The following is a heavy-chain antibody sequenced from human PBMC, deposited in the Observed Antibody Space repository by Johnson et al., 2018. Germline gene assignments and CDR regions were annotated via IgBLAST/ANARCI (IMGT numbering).Heavy chain of an antibody. CDR2: ISYDGRNK. D-gene: IGHD5-24*01. J-gene: IGHJ6*02. CDR3: ARWDMATIKGYGMDV. CDR1: GFTFSHYA. V-gene: IGHV3-30*04. Sequence: QVQLVQSLGGVVQPGTSLRLSCAASGFTFSHYAMHWVRQAPGKGLEWVAVISYDGRNKYYADSLKGRFTISRDNSKNTLHLQINSLRVEDTAVYYCARWDMATIKGYGMDVWGQGTTVTVSS.